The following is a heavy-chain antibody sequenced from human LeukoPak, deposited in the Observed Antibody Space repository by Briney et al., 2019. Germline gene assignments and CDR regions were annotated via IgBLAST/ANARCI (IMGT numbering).Heavy chain of an antibody. CDR3: ARGLRNYDILTGYHYYFDY. CDR2: IIPLFGTA. CDR1: GDTFSRYG. D-gene: IGHD3-9*01. Sequence: SVKVSCKASGDTFSRYGISWVRQAPGQGLEWMGGIIPLFGTANYAQKFQGRVTITADESTSTVYMELNSLRFEDTAVYYCARGLRNYDILTGYHYYFDYWGQGTLVTVSS. V-gene: IGHV1-69*13. J-gene: IGHJ4*02.